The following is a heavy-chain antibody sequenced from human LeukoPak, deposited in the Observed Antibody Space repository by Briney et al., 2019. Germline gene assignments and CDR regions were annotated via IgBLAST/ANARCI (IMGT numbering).Heavy chain of an antibody. CDR3: ASTSGYYPSYYFDY. Sequence: EASVKVSCKASGGTFSSYAISWVRQAPGQGLEWMGGIIPIFGTANYAQKFQGRVTITADESTSTAYMEVRSLRSDDTAVYYCASTSGYYPSYYFDYWGQGTLVTVSS. J-gene: IGHJ4*02. D-gene: IGHD3-3*01. V-gene: IGHV1-69*01. CDR2: IIPIFGTA. CDR1: GGTFSSYA.